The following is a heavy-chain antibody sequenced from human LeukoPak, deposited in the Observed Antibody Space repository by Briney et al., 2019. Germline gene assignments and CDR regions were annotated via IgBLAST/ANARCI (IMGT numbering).Heavy chain of an antibody. J-gene: IGHJ4*02. CDR2: INHSGST. V-gene: IGHV4-34*01. CDR3: ARVGSGYYYGY. Sequence: KPSETLTLTCAVYGRYFSGYYWSWIRQPPGKGLEWIGEINHSGSTNYNPFLKSRVTISVDTSKNQFSLKLSSVTAADTAVYYCARVGSGYYYGYWGQGTLVTVSS. CDR1: GRYFSGYY. D-gene: IGHD3-22*01.